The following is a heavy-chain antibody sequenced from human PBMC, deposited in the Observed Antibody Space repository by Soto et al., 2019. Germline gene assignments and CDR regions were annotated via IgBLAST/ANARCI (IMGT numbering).Heavy chain of an antibody. J-gene: IGHJ6*02. V-gene: IGHV4-39*01. CDR3: RSSSRYSTDV. CDR1: GGSITSSSY. Sequence: QLQLQESGPGLVKPSETLSLSCTVSGGSITSSSYWGWIRQPPGKGLEWIGSIYSTGSTYYNPSLKGRVTISADTSKNQFSLNLSSVTAADTAVYYCRSSSRYSTDVWGQGTTVYVSS. CDR2: IYSTGST. D-gene: IGHD6-13*01.